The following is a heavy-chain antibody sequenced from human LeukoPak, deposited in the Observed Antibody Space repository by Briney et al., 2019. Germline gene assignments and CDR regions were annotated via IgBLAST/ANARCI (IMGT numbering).Heavy chain of an antibody. CDR1: GFSVRSYW. CDR3: ARDGTRYCTNGVCYRGTYYFDY. J-gene: IGHJ4*02. V-gene: IGHV3-7*03. CDR2: IKQDGIEK. D-gene: IGHD2-8*01. Sequence: GGSLRLSCAASGFSVRSYWMDWVRRTPEKGLEWVANIKQDGIEKYFVDSVKGRFTISRDNAKNSLYLQMNSLRAEDTAVYYCARDGTRYCTNGVCYRGTYYFDYWGQGTRVTVSS.